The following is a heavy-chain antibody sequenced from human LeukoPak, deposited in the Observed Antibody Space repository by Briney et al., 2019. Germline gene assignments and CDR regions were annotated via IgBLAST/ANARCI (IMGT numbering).Heavy chain of an antibody. J-gene: IGHJ5*01. CDR2: IKSKTDGGTT. CDR1: GFTFSSAW. D-gene: IGHD1-26*01. Sequence: PGGSLRLSCAASGFTFSSAWMGWVREAPGKGLEWVGRIKSKTDGGTTDYTAPVKVRFTISRDDSNTTLYLQMSSLKIEDTAVYYCTTDRGRTELPLFASWGQGTLVTVSS. V-gene: IGHV3-15*01. CDR3: TTDRGRTELPLFAS.